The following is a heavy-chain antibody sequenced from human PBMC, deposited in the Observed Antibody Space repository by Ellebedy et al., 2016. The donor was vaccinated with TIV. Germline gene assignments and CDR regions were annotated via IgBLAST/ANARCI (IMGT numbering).Heavy chain of an antibody. V-gene: IGHV3-74*01. CDR2: INPDGSDT. CDR3: VGGASGWRGTDF. D-gene: IGHD6-19*01. CDR1: GFTFSGYW. Sequence: GESLKISCAASGFTFSGYWMHWVRQAPGKRLVWVSLINPDGSDTYYADSVRGRFTISRDNARNTLFLQLNSLRAEDTAVYYCVGGASGWRGTDFWGQGTLITVSS. J-gene: IGHJ4*02.